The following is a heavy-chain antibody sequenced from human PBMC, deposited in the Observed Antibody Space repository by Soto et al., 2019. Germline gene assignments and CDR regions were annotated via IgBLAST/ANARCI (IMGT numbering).Heavy chain of an antibody. V-gene: IGHV1-3*04. CDR2: INTGNGKT. J-gene: IGHJ4*02. CDR3: VRFSGIPV. Sequence: QVQLVQSGPEVKKPGASVKVSCKTSGSTFTYYALHWVRQAPGQGLEWMGWINTGNGKTKYSQNFQGRLTITRDTSATTLYMELSSLRSEDTTVYYCVRFSGIPVWGQGTLVTVSS. CDR1: GSTFTYYA. D-gene: IGHD1-1*01.